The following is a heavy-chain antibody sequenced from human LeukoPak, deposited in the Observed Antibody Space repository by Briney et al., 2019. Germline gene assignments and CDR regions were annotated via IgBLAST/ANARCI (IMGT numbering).Heavy chain of an antibody. CDR1: GGSFSGYH. V-gene: IGHV4-34*01. J-gene: IGHJ4*02. Sequence: SETLSLTCAVYGGSFSGYHWSWIRQPPGKGLEWIGEINHSGSTNYNPSLKSRVTISVDTSKNQFSLKLSSVTAADTAVYYCARLSSGWYGLPDYWGQGTLVTVSS. CDR2: INHSGST. D-gene: IGHD6-19*01. CDR3: ARLSSGWYGLPDY.